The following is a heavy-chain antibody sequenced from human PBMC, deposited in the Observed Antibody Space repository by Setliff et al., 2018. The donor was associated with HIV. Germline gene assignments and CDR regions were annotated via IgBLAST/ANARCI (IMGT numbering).Heavy chain of an antibody. CDR2: INHSGST. D-gene: IGHD6-19*01. J-gene: IGHJ4*02. V-gene: IGHV4-34*01. CDR3: ARSSGWSLDY. CDR1: GFTFSTYS. Sequence: PGGSLRLSCAASGFTFSTYSMNWVRQPPGKGLEWIGEINHSGSTNYNPSLKSRVTISVDTSKNQFSLKLSSVTAADTAVYYCARSSGWSLDYLGQGTLVTVSS.